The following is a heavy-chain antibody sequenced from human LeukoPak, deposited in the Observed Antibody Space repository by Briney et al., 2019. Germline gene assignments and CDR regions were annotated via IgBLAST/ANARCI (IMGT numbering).Heavy chain of an antibody. CDR3: ARDPSGSYSPYFDY. V-gene: IGHV3-7*01. Sequence: GGTLRLSCAASGFTFSSYGMSWVRQAPGKGLEWVANIKQDGSEKYYVDSVKGRFTISRDNAKNSLYLQMNSLRAEDTAVYYCARDPSGSYSPYFDYWGQGTLVTVSS. D-gene: IGHD1-26*01. J-gene: IGHJ4*02. CDR1: GFTFSSYG. CDR2: IKQDGSEK.